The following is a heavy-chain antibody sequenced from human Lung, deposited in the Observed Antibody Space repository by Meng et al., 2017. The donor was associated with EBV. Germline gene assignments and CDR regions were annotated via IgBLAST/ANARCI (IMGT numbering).Heavy chain of an antibody. CDR1: GYTFTDYY. V-gene: IGHV1-2*06. CDR2: INPNSGGT. Sequence: QLVQFGAEGKKPGASVKVSCKASGYTFTDYYMHWVRQAPGQGLEWMGRINPNSGGTHYAQKFQGRVTMTRDTSITTAYMELSRLRSDDTAVYYCARSMGSGGWYVDYWGQGTLVTVSS. J-gene: IGHJ4*02. CDR3: ARSMGSGGWYVDY. D-gene: IGHD6-19*01.